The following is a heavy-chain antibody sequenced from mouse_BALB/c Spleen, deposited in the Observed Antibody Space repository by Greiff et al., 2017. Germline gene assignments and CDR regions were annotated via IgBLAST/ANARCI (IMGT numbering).Heavy chain of an antibody. CDR3: ARHVTTDYFDY. V-gene: IGHV5-12-2*01. D-gene: IGHD1-1*01. CDR1: GFTFSSYT. Sequence: EVKVVESGGGLVQPGGSLKLSCAASGFTFSSYTMSWVRQTPGKRLEWVAYISNGGGSTYYPDTVKGRFTISRDNAKNTLYLQMSSLKSEDTAMYYCARHVTTDYFDYWGQGTTLTVSS. J-gene: IGHJ2*01. CDR2: ISNGGGST.